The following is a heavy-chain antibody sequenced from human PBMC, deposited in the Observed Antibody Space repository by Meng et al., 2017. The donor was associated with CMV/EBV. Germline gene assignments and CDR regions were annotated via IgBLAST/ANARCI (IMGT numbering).Heavy chain of an antibody. J-gene: IGHJ4*02. CDR2: IIPIFGTA. CDR1: GGTFSSYA. D-gene: IGHD3-10*01. Sequence: SVKVSCKASGGTFSSYAISWVRQAPGQGLEWMGGIIPIFGTANYAQKFQGRVTITTDESTSTAYMELSSLRSEDTAMYYCASWGGSGSYRDYWGQGTLVTVSS. CDR3: ASWGGSGSYRDY. V-gene: IGHV1-69*05.